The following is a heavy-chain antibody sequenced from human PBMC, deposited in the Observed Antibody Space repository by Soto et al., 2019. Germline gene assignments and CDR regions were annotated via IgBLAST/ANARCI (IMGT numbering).Heavy chain of an antibody. J-gene: IGHJ4*02. Sequence: SETLSLTCTVSGDSIRSYYWIWIRQPPGKALEWIGYIYYSGYTSYNPSLKSRVTISVDTSKNQISLKLNSVAAADPAAYYCARCFSANYSSRHEDQYFFDYWGQGTLVTVS. CDR1: GDSIRSYY. CDR2: IYYSGYT. D-gene: IGHD1-26*01. V-gene: IGHV4-59*01. CDR3: ARCFSANYSSRHEDQYFFDY.